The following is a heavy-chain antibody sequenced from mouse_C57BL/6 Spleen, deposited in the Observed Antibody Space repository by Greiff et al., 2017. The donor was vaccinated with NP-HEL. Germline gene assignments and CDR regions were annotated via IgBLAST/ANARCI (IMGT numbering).Heavy chain of an antibody. V-gene: IGHV1-69*01. CDR2: IDPSDSYT. CDR3: ARCYYGQAWFAY. J-gene: IGHJ3*01. Sequence: VQLQQPGAELVMPGASVKLSCKASGYTFTSYWMHWVKQRPGQGLEWIGEIDPSDSYTNYNQKFKGKSTLTVDKSSSTAYMQLSSLTSEDSAVYYCARCYYGQAWFAYWGQGTLVTVSA. D-gene: IGHD2-1*01. CDR1: GYTFTSYW.